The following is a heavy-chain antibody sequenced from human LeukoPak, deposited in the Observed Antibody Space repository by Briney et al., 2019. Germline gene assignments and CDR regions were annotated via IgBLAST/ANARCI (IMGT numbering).Heavy chain of an antibody. V-gene: IGHV3-23*01. D-gene: IGHD1-20*01. Sequence: SGGSLRLSCAASAFTFRSYAMSWVRKAGGKGLEWVSAISGSGGSTYYADSVKGRFTISRDNSKNTLYLQMSSLRAEDTAVYYCAKPKDNSLYCFDYWGQGTLITVSS. J-gene: IGHJ4*02. CDR3: AKPKDNSLYCFDY. CDR1: AFTFRSYA. CDR2: ISGSGGST.